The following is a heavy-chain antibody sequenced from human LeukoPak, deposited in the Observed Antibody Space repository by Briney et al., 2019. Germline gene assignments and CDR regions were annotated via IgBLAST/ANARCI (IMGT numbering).Heavy chain of an antibody. Sequence: SEALSLTCAVYGGSFSGYYWSWIRQPPGKGLEWIGEINHSGSTNYNPSLKSRVTISVDTSKNQFSLKLSSVTAADTAVYYCAILYYDFWSGYYTDYWGQGTLVTVSS. D-gene: IGHD3-3*01. V-gene: IGHV4-34*01. CDR2: INHSGST. J-gene: IGHJ4*02. CDR3: AILYYDFWSGYYTDY. CDR1: GGSFSGYY.